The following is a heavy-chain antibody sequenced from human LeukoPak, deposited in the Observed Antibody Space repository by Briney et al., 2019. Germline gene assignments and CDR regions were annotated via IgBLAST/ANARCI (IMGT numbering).Heavy chain of an antibody. Sequence: SETLSLTCTVSGGSISSHSWSWIRQPPGKGLEWIGHLDDSGGTDYNPSLRSRVTISVDTSKNQFSLKLSSVTAADTAVYFCARSHFYGSGVDSWGQGTLVTVSS. D-gene: IGHD3-10*01. J-gene: IGHJ5*01. V-gene: IGHV4-59*08. CDR3: ARSHFYGSGVDS. CDR1: GGSISSHS. CDR2: LDDSGGT.